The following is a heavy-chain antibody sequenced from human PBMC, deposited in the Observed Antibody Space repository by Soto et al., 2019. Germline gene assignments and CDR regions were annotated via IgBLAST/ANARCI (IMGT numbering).Heavy chain of an antibody. J-gene: IGHJ4*02. Sequence: GSLRLSCAASGFTFSSYSMNWVRQAPGKGLEWVSSISSSSSYIYYADSVKGRFTISRDNAKNSLSLQMNSLRAEDTAFYYCARDGLIAAAGKGFDYWGQGTLVTVSS. CDR3: ARDGLIAAAGKGFDY. CDR1: GFTFSSYS. V-gene: IGHV3-21*01. D-gene: IGHD6-13*01. CDR2: ISSSSSYI.